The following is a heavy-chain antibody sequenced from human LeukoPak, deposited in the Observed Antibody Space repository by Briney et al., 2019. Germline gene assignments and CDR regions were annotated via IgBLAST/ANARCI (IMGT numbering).Heavy chain of an antibody. D-gene: IGHD4-17*01. V-gene: IGHV1-2*06. Sequence: ASVKVSCKASGYIHWVRQAPGQGLEWMGRINPNSGGTNYAQKFQGRVTMTRDTSISTAYMELSRLRSDDTAVYYCARVSRATVTKSPYFDYWGQGTLVTVSS. CDR2: INPNSGGT. J-gene: IGHJ4*02. CDR1: GY. CDR3: ARVSRATVTKSPYFDY.